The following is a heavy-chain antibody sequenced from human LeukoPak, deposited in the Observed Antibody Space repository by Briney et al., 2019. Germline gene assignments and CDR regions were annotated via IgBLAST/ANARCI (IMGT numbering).Heavy chain of an antibody. V-gene: IGHV4-30-2*01. CDR2: IYQSGST. Sequence: PSETLSLTCAVSSASFSSGGYSWSWIRQPPGKGLEWIGYIYQSGSTYYNPSLKSRVTVSIDRSKNLFSLKLSSLTAADTTVYYCARGGPPYCGGDCHIFDYWGQGTLVTVSS. J-gene: IGHJ4*02. CDR3: ARGGPPYCGGDCHIFDY. D-gene: IGHD2-21*02. CDR1: SASFSSGGYS.